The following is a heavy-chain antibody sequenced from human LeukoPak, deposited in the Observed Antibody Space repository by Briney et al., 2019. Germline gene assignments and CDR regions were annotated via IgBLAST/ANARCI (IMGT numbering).Heavy chain of an antibody. CDR2: INHSGST. V-gene: IGHV4-34*01. J-gene: IGHJ4*02. D-gene: IGHD3-3*01. Sequence: SETLPLTCAVYGGSFSGYYWSWIRQPPGKGLEWIGEINHSGSTNYNPSLKSRVTISVDTSKNQFSLKLSSVTAADTAVYYCARDLGGSGRSFDYWGQGTLVTVSS. CDR3: ARDLGGSGRSFDY. CDR1: GGSFSGYY.